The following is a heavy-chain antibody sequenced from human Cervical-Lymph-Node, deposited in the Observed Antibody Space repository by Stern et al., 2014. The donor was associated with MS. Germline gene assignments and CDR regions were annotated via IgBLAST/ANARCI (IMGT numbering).Heavy chain of an antibody. Sequence: EVQLLESGGGLVQPGGSLRLSCAASGFTFSSNAMSVVRQPPGQGLAWVSAISGSGGSTYYADSVKGRFTISRDNSKNTLYLQMNSLRAEDTAVYYCAKGRYSSSSDLAFDYWGQGTLVTVSS. CDR2: ISGSGGST. V-gene: IGHV3-23*01. CDR1: GFTFSSNA. J-gene: IGHJ4*02. D-gene: IGHD6-6*01. CDR3: AKGRYSSSSDLAFDY.